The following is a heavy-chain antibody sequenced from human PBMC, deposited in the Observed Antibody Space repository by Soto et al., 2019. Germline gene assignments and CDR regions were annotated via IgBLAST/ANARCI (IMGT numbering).Heavy chain of an antibody. CDR3: ARWGRGFSGIAS. Sequence: QVQLQESGQGLVKPSETLSLTCIVSDGSISSYYWSWIRQSPGKGLEWIGYIYSTGSTNYNPSLRRRLTLSVDPSKNKFSLRLNSVTAADTAVYFCARWGRGFSGIASWCQGILVTVSS. CDR1: DGSISSYY. D-gene: IGHD1-26*01. CDR2: IYSTGST. V-gene: IGHV4-59*01. J-gene: IGHJ4*02.